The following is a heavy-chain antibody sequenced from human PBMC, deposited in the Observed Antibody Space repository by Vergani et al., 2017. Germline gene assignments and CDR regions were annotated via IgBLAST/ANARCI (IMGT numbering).Heavy chain of an antibody. CDR3: ARVPSVVHSHYIYYHSYCMDF. CDR2: IDYSGST. V-gene: IGHV4-31*03. D-gene: IGHD2-15*01. J-gene: IGHJ6*03. CDR1: GGYISSGGYY. Sequence: QVQLQESGPGLVKPSQTLSLTCTLSGGYISSGGYYWSWIRQHPGKGLEWIGYIDYSGSTYYNPSLESRVSLSADTSKNQFSLQLTSVTAADTAVYYCARVPSVVHSHYIYYHSYCMDFWGKGTTVTVSS.